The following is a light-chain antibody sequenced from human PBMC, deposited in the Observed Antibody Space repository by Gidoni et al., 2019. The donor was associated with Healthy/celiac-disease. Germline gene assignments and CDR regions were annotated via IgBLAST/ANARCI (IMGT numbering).Light chain of an antibody. V-gene: IGKV1-39*01. Sequence: DIQMTQSPSSLSASVGDRVTITCRASQSISSYLNWYQQKPGKAPKLLIYAASSLQSGVPSRFSGSGSGTDFTLTISSLQPEDFATYYCQQRLTFGPXTKVDIK. CDR3: QQRLT. CDR1: QSISSY. CDR2: AAS. J-gene: IGKJ3*01.